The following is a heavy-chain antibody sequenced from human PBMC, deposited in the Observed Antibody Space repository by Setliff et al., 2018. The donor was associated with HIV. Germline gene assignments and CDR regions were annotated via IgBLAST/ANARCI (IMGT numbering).Heavy chain of an antibody. CDR3: ARDGPLEGSYRYYYYYMDV. CDR1: GGSISSSNW. J-gene: IGHJ6*03. Sequence: SETLSLTCAVSGGSISSSNWWSWVRQPPGKGLEWIGEIYHNGNTNYSPSLKNRVTMSVDNSKNQFSLMVRSVTAADTAVYYCARDGPLEGSYRYYYYYMDVWGKGTTVTVS. CDR2: IYHNGNT. V-gene: IGHV4-4*02. D-gene: IGHD3-10*01.